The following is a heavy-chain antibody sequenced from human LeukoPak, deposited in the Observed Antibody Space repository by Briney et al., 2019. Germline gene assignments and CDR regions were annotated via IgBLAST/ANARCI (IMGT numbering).Heavy chain of an antibody. Sequence: ASMKVSCKASGYTFTRYYMDWVRQGPGQGLELIGSINPNSGCTNYAQKFQGWVTMTRDTSISTAYMELSRLRSDDTAVYYCARGTYYYGSGSYYNALAEYFQHWGQGTLVTVSS. CDR2: INPNSGCT. D-gene: IGHD3-10*01. V-gene: IGHV1-2*04. J-gene: IGHJ1*01. CDR3: ARGTYYYGSGSYYNALAEYFQH. CDR1: GYTFTRYY.